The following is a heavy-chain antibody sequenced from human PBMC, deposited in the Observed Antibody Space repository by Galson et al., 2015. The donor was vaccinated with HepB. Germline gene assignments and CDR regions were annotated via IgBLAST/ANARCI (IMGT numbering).Heavy chain of an antibody. V-gene: IGHV3-15*01. CDR1: GFTFSNAW. D-gene: IGHD6-19*01. Sequence: SLRLSCAASGFTFSNAWMSWVRQAPGKGLEWVGRIKSKTDGGTTDYAAPVKGRFTISRDDSKNTLYLQMNSLKTEDTAVYCRTTTPGYSSGWDLRPLYYFDYWGQGTLVTVSS. CDR3: TTTPGYSSGWDLRPLYYFDY. CDR2: IKSKTDGGTT. J-gene: IGHJ4*02.